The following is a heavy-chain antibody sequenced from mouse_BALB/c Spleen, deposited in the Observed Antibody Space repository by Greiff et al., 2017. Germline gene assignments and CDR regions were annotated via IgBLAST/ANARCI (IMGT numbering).Heavy chain of an antibody. CDR1: GYTFSSYW. Sequence: QVQLQQSGAELMKPGASVKISCKATGYTFSSYWIEWVKQRPGHGLEWIGEILPGSGSTNYNEKFKGKATFTADTSTNTDYMQLSSLTSEDAAVYICASDDYYGGPGFAYWGQGTLVTVSA. D-gene: IGHD1-1*01. J-gene: IGHJ3*01. V-gene: IGHV1-9*01. CDR3: ASDDYYGGPGFAY. CDR2: ILPGSGST.